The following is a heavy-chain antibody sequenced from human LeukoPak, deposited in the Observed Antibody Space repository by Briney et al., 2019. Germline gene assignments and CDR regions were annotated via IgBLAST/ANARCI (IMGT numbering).Heavy chain of an antibody. CDR3: AREHTTVTSLLDY. J-gene: IGHJ4*02. D-gene: IGHD4-17*01. CDR2: IWYDGNNK. CDR1: GXTFNSYG. Sequence: PGGSLRLSCAASGXTFNSYGIHWVRQAPGKGLEWVAVIWYDGNNKYYADSVKGRFTISRDSSKNTMYLQMNSLRAEDTAVYYCAREHTTVTSLLDYWGQGTLVTVSS. V-gene: IGHV3-33*01.